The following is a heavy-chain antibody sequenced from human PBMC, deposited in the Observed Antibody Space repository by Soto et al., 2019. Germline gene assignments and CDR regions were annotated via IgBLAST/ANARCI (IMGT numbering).Heavy chain of an antibody. CDR2: IYYSGST. CDR1: GGSISSGGYF. J-gene: IGHJ6*02. CDR3: AREGAAPYYYYGMDV. Sequence: QVQLQESGPGLVKPSQTLSLTCTVSGGSISSGGYFWSWIRQHPGKGLEWIGFIYYSGSTYYNPSLKSRVTISVDTSTNRFSLKLSSVTAADTAVYYCAREGAAPYYYYGMDVWGQGTTVTVSS. D-gene: IGHD6-6*01. V-gene: IGHV4-31*03.